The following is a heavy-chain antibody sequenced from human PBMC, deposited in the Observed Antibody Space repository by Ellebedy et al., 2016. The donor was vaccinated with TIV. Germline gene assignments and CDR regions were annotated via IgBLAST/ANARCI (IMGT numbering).Heavy chain of an antibody. J-gene: IGHJ4*02. Sequence: AASVKVSCKASGYTFTSYAMHWVRQAPGQRLEWIGWINAGNGNTKYSQKFQGSVTITRDTSAGTAYMELSSLRSEDTAVYYCAREGVVGANRGGYFDNWGQGTLVTVSS. CDR2: INAGNGNT. V-gene: IGHV1-3*01. D-gene: IGHD1-26*01. CDR1: GYTFTSYA. CDR3: AREGVVGANRGGYFDN.